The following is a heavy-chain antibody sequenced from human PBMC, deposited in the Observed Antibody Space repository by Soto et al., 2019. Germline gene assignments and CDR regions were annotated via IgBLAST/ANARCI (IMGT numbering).Heavy chain of an antibody. V-gene: IGHV4-30-4*01. J-gene: IGHJ4*02. CDR2: IYYSGTT. Sequence: PSETLSLTCTVSGDSITNDNYYWSWIRQSSGKGLEWIGYIYYSGTTHYNPSLKSRLIISMDTSKNQFSLQLGSVTAADTAVYYCATESWFDNSGSHYWGQGALVTVSS. CDR1: GDSITNDNYY. CDR3: ATESWFDNSGSHY. D-gene: IGHD3-22*01.